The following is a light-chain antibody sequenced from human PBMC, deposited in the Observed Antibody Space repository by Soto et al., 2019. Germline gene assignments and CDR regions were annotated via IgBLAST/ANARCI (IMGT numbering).Light chain of an antibody. J-gene: IGKJ4*01. CDR3: QQYGTSPPLT. Sequence: EIVMTQSPATLSVSPGERATLSCGASQSVSSNLAWYQQKPGQGPRLLIYDTSSRATGIPDRFSGTGSATDFTLTISRLEPEDFAVYYCQQYGTSPPLTFGGGTKVDIK. CDR1: QSVSSN. V-gene: IGKV3D-20*01. CDR2: DTS.